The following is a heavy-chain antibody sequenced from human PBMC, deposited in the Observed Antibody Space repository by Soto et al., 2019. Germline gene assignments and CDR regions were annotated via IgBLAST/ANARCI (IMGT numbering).Heavy chain of an antibody. CDR1: GGSFSGYY. V-gene: IGHV4-34*01. J-gene: IGHJ4*02. D-gene: IGHD5-12*01. CDR2: INHSGST. CDR3: ARRKWLRPAYYFDY. Sequence: QVQLQQWGAGLLKPSETLSLTCAVYGGSFSGYYWSWIRQPPGKGLEWIGEINHSGSTNYNPSLKSRVTISVDTSKNQFSLKLSSVTAADTAVYYCARRKWLRPAYYFDYWGQGTLVTVSS.